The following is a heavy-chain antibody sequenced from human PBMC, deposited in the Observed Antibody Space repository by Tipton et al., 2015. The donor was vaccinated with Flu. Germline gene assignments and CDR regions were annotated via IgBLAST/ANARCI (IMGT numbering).Heavy chain of an antibody. Sequence: SLRLSCAASDSTFSDYAMSWVRQAPGKGLEWMAVISYDGTTEKYADSVKGRFTISRDNAKNTVYLQMNSLRPEDTAVYYCARELFDFYGSSGYPDYWGQGTLVTVSS. D-gene: IGHD3-22*01. CDR2: ISYDGTTE. J-gene: IGHJ4*02. CDR3: ARELFDFYGSSGYPDY. V-gene: IGHV3-30*04. CDR1: DSTFSDYA.